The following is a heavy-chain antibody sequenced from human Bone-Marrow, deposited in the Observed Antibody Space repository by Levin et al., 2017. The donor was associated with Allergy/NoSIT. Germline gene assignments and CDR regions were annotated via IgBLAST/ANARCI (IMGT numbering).Heavy chain of an antibody. CDR1: GFTFSICD. J-gene: IGHJ4*02. D-gene: IGHD1-14*01. CDR3: VKGIRNPEFDF. V-gene: IGHV3-23*01. CDR2: IRASGSDT. Sequence: GESLKISCAASGFTFSICDMSWVRQAPGKGLEWVSGIRASGSDTFYADSVKGRFRLSRDNSKNTLSLQMNRLRAEDTAVYYCVKGIRNPEFDFWGQGTLVTVSS.